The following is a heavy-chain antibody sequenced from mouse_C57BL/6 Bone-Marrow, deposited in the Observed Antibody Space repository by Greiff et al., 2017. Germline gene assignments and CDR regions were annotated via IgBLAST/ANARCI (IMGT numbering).Heavy chain of an antibody. V-gene: IGHV1-9*01. CDR2: ILPGSGST. CDR3: ARAPASYYGSSVWYFDV. CDR1: GYTFTGYW. Sequence: QVQLQQSGAELMKPGASVKLSCKATGYTFTGYWIEWVKQRPGHGLEWIGEILPGSGSTNYNEKFKGKATFTADTSSNTAYMQLSSLTTEDSAIYYCARAPASYYGSSVWYFDVWGTGTTVTVSS. D-gene: IGHD1-1*01. J-gene: IGHJ1*03.